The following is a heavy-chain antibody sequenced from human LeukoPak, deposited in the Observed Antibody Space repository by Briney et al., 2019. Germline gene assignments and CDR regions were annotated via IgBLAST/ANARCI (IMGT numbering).Heavy chain of an antibody. J-gene: IGHJ4*02. V-gene: IGHV4-34*01. Sequence: SETLSLTCAVYGGSFSGYYWSWIRQPPGKGLEWIGEINHSGSTNYNPSLKSRVTISVDTSKNQFSLKLSSVTAAVTAVYYCARGGYYDKPFDYWGQGTLVTVSS. CDR3: ARGGYYDKPFDY. D-gene: IGHD3-9*01. CDR2: INHSGST. CDR1: GGSFSGYY.